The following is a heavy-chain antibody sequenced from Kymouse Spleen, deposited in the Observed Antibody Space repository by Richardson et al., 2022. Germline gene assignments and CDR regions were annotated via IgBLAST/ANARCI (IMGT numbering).Heavy chain of an antibody. CDR2: ISSSSSYI. V-gene: IGHV3-21*03. CDR3: ARDYDFWSGYPHYYYYGMDV. D-gene: IGHD3-3*01. Sequence: EVQLVESGGGLVKPGGSLRLSCAASGFTFSSYSMNWVRQAPGKGLEWVSSISSSSSYIYYADSVKGRFTISRDNAKNSLYLQMNSLRAEDTAVYYCARDYDFWSGYPHYYYYGMDVWGQGTTVTVSS. J-gene: IGHJ6*02. CDR1: GFTFSSYS.